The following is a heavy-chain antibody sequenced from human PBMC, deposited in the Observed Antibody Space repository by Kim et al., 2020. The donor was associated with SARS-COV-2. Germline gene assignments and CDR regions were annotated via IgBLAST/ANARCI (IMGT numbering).Heavy chain of an antibody. D-gene: IGHD6-19*01. CDR2: INHSGST. Sequence: SETLSLTCAVYGGSFSGYYWSWIRQPPGKGLEWIGEINHSGSTNYNPSLKSRVTISVDTSKNQFSLKLSSVTAADTAVYYCARGRLAVAGIARRVWFDPWGQGTLVTVSS. J-gene: IGHJ5*02. CDR3: ARGRLAVAGIARRVWFDP. V-gene: IGHV4-34*01. CDR1: GGSFSGYY.